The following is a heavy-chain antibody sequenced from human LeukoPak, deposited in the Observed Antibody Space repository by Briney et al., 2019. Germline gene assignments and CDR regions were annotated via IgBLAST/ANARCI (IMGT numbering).Heavy chain of an antibody. CDR3: ARGHYYGSGSYYNDAFDI. Sequence: PGGSLRLSCAASGFTFSSYEMNWVRQAPGKGLEWVSYISSSGSTIYYADSVKGRFTISRDNSKNTLYLQTNSLRAEDTAVYYCARGHYYGSGSYYNDAFDIWGQGTMVTVSS. V-gene: IGHV3-48*03. CDR2: ISSSGSTI. D-gene: IGHD3-10*01. CDR1: GFTFSSYE. J-gene: IGHJ3*02.